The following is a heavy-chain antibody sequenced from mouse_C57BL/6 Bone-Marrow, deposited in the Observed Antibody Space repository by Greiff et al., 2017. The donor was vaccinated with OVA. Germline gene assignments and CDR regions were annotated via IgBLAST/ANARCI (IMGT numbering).Heavy chain of an antibody. J-gene: IGHJ2*01. D-gene: IGHD4-1*01. CDR2: IHPNSGST. Sequence: QVQLQQSGAELVKPEASVKISCKASGYAFSNYWMNWVKQRPGQGLEWIGMIHPNSGSTNYNEKFKSKATLTVDKSSSTAYMQLSSLTSEDSAVYYCARRVTGTFFDYWGQGTTLTVSS. CDR3: ARRVTGTFFDY. V-gene: IGHV1-64*01. CDR1: GYAFSNYW.